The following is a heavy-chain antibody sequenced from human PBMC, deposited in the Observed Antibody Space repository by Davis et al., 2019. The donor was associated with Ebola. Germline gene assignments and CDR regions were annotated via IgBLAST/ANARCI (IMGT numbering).Heavy chain of an antibody. CDR2: MNPNSRNT. CDR1: GYTFTNYD. V-gene: IGHV1-8*01. Sequence: AASVKVSCKASGYTFTNYDINWVRQATGQGLEWVGWMNPNSRNTGYAQKFQGRVSMTRNTSISTAYMELNSLRSEDTAVYYCARGPESCRSFTCPYYFDSWGQGTLVAVSS. J-gene: IGHJ4*02. CDR3: ARGPESCRSFTCPYYFDS. D-gene: IGHD2-2*01.